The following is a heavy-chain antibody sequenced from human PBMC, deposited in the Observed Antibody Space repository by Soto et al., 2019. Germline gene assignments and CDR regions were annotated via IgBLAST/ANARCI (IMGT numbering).Heavy chain of an antibody. CDR1: GFTFTDHY. V-gene: IGHV3-11*01. Sequence: QVQLVESGGGLVKPGGSVRLSCTASGFTFTDHYMTWLRQAPGKGLEWVSYINSGGSNIYHADCVRGRFTFSRDIAKNSVYLQMSSLRAEDTAIYYCARDIRGANWRQGTRVILSS. CDR3: ARDIRGAN. D-gene: IGHD3-10*01. J-gene: IGHJ4*02. CDR2: INSGGSNI.